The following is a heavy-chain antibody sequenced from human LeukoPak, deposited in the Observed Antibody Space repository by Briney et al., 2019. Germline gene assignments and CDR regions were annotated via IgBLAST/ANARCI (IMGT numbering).Heavy chain of an antibody. D-gene: IGHD6-13*01. J-gene: IGHJ4*02. CDR2: MNPNSGNT. CDR1: GYTFTSFD. CDR3: ARGPGSSWQNFDY. V-gene: IGHV1-8*01. Sequence: ASVKVPCKASGYTFTSFDINWVRQATGQGLEWMGWMNPNSGNTGYAQKFQGRVTMTRNTSISTAYMELSSLRSEDTAVYYCARGPGSSWQNFDYWGQGTLVTVSS.